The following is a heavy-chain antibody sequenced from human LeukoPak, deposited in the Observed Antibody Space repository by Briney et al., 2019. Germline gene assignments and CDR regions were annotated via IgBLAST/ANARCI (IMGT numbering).Heavy chain of an antibody. J-gene: IGHJ4*02. CDR3: AIMHPYYDGSGYWVQ. Sequence: GGSLRLSCAASGFTFGSYAMSWVRQAPGKGLEWVSGISTSGGSSSHADSVKGRFTISRDNPRNTLYMEMNSLRAEDTALYYCAIMHPYYDGSGYWVQWGQGTLVTVSS. D-gene: IGHD3-22*01. CDR1: GFTFGSYA. CDR2: ISTSGGSS. V-gene: IGHV3-23*01.